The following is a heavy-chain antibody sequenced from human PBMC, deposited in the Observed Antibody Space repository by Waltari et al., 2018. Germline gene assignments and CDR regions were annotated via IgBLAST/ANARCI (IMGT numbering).Heavy chain of an antibody. CDR2: VDPEDGET. Sequence: EVQLVQSGAEVKKPGATVTIYCKVSGYTFPDYYMHWVQQAPGKWLEGMGLVDPEDGETIYAEKFQGRVTITADTSTDTVYMELSSLRSEDTAVYYCATGARIHVDYWGQGTLVTVSS. J-gene: IGHJ4*02. CDR1: GYTFPDYY. V-gene: IGHV1-69-2*01. CDR3: ATGARIHVDY.